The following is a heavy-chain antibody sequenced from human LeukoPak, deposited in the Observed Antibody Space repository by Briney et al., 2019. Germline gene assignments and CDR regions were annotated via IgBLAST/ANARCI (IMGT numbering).Heavy chain of an antibody. CDR2: IWYDGSNK. Sequence: PGGSLRLSCAASGFTFSSYGMHWVRQAPGKGLEWVAVIWYDGSNKYYADSVKGRFTISRDNSKNTLYLQMNSLRAEDTAVYYCARDTATIPENYGMDVWGQGTTVTVSS. J-gene: IGHJ6*02. D-gene: IGHD5-18*01. CDR3: ARDTATIPENYGMDV. CDR1: GFTFSSYG. V-gene: IGHV3-33*01.